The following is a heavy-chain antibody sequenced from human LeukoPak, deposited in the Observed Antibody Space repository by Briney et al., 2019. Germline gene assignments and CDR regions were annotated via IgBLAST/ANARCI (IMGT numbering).Heavy chain of an antibody. V-gene: IGHV4-34*01. J-gene: IGHJ5*02. CDR1: GGSFSGYY. CDR2: INHSGST. D-gene: IGHD3-9*01. CDR3: ARLPVLRYFDWLSPPSNWFDP. Sequence: PSETLSLTCAVYGGSFSGYYWSWIRQPPGKGLEWIGEINHSGSTNYNPSLKSRVTISVDTSKNQFSLKLSSVTAADTAVYYCARLPVLRYFDWLSPPSNWFDPWGQGTLVTVSS.